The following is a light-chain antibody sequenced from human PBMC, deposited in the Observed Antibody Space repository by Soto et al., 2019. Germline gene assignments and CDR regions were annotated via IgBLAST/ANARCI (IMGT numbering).Light chain of an antibody. J-gene: IGLJ1*01. CDR2: GNT. Sequence: QSVLTQPPSVSGAPGQRVTISCTASSSNIGSTYDVQWYQQLPGTAPKLLIHGNTDRPSGVPDRFSGSKSGTSASLAITGLQADDEADYYCQSYDDSLSVHYVFGTGTKVTVL. V-gene: IGLV1-40*01. CDR3: QSYDDSLSVHYV. CDR1: SSNIGSTYD.